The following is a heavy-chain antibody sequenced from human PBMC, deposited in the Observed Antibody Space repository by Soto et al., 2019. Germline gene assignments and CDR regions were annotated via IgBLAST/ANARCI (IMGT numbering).Heavy chain of an antibody. Sequence: QVQLVESGGGVVQPGRSLRLSCAASGFTFSSYGMHWVRQAPGKGLEWVAVISYDGSNKYYADSVKGRFTISRDNSKNTLSLQMNSLRAEDSAVYYCAKDLSFGWESAAPGFWGQGTLVTVSS. V-gene: IGHV3-30*18. D-gene: IGHD6-13*01. CDR3: AKDLSFGWESAAPGF. CDR1: GFTFSSYG. CDR2: ISYDGSNK. J-gene: IGHJ4*02.